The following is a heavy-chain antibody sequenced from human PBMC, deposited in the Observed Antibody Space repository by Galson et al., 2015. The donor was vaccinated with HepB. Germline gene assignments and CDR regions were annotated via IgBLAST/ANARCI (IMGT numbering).Heavy chain of an antibody. V-gene: IGHV3-48*04. J-gene: IGHJ6*02. CDR1: GFTFKTPS. Sequence: SLRLSCAASGFTFKTPSMNWVRQAPGKGLEWVSYISSSSSAIYNADAVKGRFTIFRDNAKNSLYLQMNSLRTADTAVYYCARDLPWSFRGYGMDVWGQGTTVTVSS. D-gene: IGHD2-21*01. CDR3: ARDLPWSFRGYGMDV. CDR2: ISSSSSAI.